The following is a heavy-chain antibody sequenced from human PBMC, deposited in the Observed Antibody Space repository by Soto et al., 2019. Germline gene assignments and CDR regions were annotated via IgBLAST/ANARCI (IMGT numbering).Heavy chain of an antibody. Sequence: EVQLVESGGGLAKPGGSLRLSCAASGFTFSSYSRNWVPQAPGKGLEWVSSISSSSCYIYYPDSVKGRFTTSRDTAKNPRYLQRNSLRSEDTAVYCCAGGATAATHGGFDAWGQGTLVTVSS. CDR1: GFTFSSYS. J-gene: IGHJ5*02. CDR2: ISSSSCYI. D-gene: IGHD2-15*01. CDR3: AGGATAATHGGFDA. V-gene: IGHV3-21*01.